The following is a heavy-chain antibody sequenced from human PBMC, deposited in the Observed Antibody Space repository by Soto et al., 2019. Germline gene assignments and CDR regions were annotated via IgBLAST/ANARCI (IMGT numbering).Heavy chain of an antibody. CDR3: ARDQLPLLVYGWFGP. V-gene: IGHV1-69*13. Sequence: ASVKVSCKASGGTFSSYAISWVRQAPGQGLEWMGGIIPIFGTANYAQKFQGRVTITADESTSTAYMELSSLRPEDTAVYYCARDQLPLLVYGWFGPWGQGTLVTVSS. CDR2: IIPIFGTA. J-gene: IGHJ5*02. CDR1: GGTFSSYA. D-gene: IGHD1-1*01.